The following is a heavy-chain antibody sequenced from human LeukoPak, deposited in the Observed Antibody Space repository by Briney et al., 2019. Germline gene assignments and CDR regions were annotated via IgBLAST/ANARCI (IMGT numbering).Heavy chain of an antibody. V-gene: IGHV1-69*05. J-gene: IGHJ6*03. Sequence: SVKVSCKASGGTFNSYAISWVQQAPGQGLEWRGGAIPIFGTANYAQKFQGRVTITTDESTSTAYMELNSLRSEDTAVYYCARSRYDFWGDYYYYYYMDVWGKGTTVTVSS. CDR2: AIPIFGTA. CDR1: GGTFNSYA. CDR3: ARSRYDFWGDYYYYYYMDV. D-gene: IGHD3-3*01.